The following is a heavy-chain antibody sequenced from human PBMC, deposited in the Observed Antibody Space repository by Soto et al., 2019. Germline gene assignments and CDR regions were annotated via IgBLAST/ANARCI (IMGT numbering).Heavy chain of an antibody. CDR3: ANSPLWFGNPSYYYYYMDV. CDR1: GFTFSSYA. Sequence: EVQLVESGGGLVQPGGSLRLSCAASGFTFSSYAMSWVRQAPGKGLEWVSAISGSGGSTYYADSVKGRCTISRDNSKNTLYLQMNSLRAEDTAVYYCANSPLWFGNPSYYYYYMDVWGKGTTVNGSS. CDR2: ISGSGGST. J-gene: IGHJ6*03. V-gene: IGHV3-23*04. D-gene: IGHD3-10*01.